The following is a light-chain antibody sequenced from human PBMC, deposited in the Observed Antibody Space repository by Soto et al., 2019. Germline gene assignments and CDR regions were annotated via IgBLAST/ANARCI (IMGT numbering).Light chain of an antibody. CDR3: CSYAGSSTPYV. CDR1: SSDVGSYNL. J-gene: IGLJ1*01. CDR2: EDT. V-gene: IGLV2-23*01. Sequence: QSVLTQPASVSGSPGQSITISCTGTSSDVGSYNLVSWYQHHPGKAPKLMIYEDTKRPSGVSNRFSGSKSGNTASLTISGLQAEDEADFYCCSYAGSSTPYVFGTGTKLTVL.